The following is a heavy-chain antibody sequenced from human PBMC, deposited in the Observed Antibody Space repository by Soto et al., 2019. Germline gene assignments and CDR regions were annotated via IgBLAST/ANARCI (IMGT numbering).Heavy chain of an antibody. CDR1: GGSISSGGYY. D-gene: IGHD4-17*01. V-gene: IGHV4-31*03. CDR2: IYYSGST. CDR3: ARRMTTVASTGCFEP. Sequence: QVQLQESGPGLVKPSQTLSLTCTVSGGSISSGGYYWSWIRQHPGKGLEWIGYIYYSGSTYYNPSLKSRVNISVDTSKKQFALKLGSVTAAATAVYYCARRMTTVASTGCFEPWGQGTLVTVSS. J-gene: IGHJ5*02.